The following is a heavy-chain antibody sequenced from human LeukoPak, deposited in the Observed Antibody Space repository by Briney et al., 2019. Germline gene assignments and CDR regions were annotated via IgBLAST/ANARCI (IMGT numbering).Heavy chain of an antibody. CDR3: ARRDMTAVTAYAFDI. D-gene: IGHD4-11*01. CDR1: GGSISISTYY. Sequence: NPSETLSITCTVSGGSISISTYYWGWIRQPPGKGLEWIGSIYYSGSTYYSPSLKSRVTISVDTSKNHFSLRLSSVTAADTAMYYCARRDMTAVTAYAFDIWGQGTMVTVSS. V-gene: IGHV4-39*02. CDR2: IYYSGST. J-gene: IGHJ3*02.